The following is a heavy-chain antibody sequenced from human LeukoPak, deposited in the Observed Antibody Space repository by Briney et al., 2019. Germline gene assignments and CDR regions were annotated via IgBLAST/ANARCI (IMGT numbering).Heavy chain of an antibody. V-gene: IGHV4-59*01. CDR1: GGSISSYY. CDR3: ARVREVNWFDP. J-gene: IGHJ5*02. D-gene: IGHD5-24*01. Sequence: SETLSLTCTVSGGSISSYYWSWLRQPPGKGLEWIGYIYYSGSTNYNPSLKSRVTISVDTSKNQFSLKLSSVTAADTAVYYCARVREVNWFDPWGQGTLVTVSS. CDR2: IYYSGST.